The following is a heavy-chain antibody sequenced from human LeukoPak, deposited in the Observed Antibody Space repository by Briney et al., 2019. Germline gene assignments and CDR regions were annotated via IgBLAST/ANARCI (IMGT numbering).Heavy chain of an antibody. J-gene: IGHJ4*02. CDR1: GGSISSYY. Sequence: SETLSLTCTVSGGSISSYYWSWIRQPPGKALEWIGYIYYSGSTNYNPSLKSRVTISVDTSKNQFSLKLSSVTAADTAVYYCARKRAAAGILDYWGQGTLVTVSS. CDR2: IYYSGST. CDR3: ARKRAAAGILDY. V-gene: IGHV4-59*01. D-gene: IGHD6-13*01.